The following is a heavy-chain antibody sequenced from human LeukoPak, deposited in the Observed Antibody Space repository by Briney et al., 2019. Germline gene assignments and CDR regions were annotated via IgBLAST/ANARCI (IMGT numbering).Heavy chain of an antibody. Sequence: PGGSLRLSCAASGFTFSSYGMHWVRQAPGKGLEWVAFIRYDGSNKYYADSVKDRFTISRDNSKNTLYLQMNSLRAEDTAVYYCAKGDTPINYDFWSGYYGSFDYWGQGTLVTVSS. V-gene: IGHV3-30*02. J-gene: IGHJ4*02. CDR2: IRYDGSNK. CDR3: AKGDTPINYDFWSGYYGSFDY. D-gene: IGHD3-3*01. CDR1: GFTFSSYG.